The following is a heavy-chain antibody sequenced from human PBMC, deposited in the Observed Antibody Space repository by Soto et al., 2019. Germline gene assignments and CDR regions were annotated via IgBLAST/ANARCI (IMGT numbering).Heavy chain of an antibody. D-gene: IGHD6-6*01. CDR1: GFTFSSYG. Sequence: QVQVVESGGGVVQPGGSLRLSCAASGFTFSSYGMHWVRQAPGKGLEWVAIISWDGNNKYYADSVKGRFTISRDSSKNTLFLQMNSLRAEDTAVYYCAKGGSSSARYFDLWGQGTLVTVSS. V-gene: IGHV3-30*18. J-gene: IGHJ5*02. CDR3: AKGGSSSARYFDL. CDR2: ISWDGNNK.